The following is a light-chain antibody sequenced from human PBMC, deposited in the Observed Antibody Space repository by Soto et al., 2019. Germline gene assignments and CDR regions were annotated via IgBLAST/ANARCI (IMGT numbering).Light chain of an antibody. CDR3: QQYNNETGT. CDR2: AAS. V-gene: IGKV3-15*01. J-gene: IGKJ4*02. CDR1: QSVSTY. Sequence: TVMTQSASTLSVSLWERATLSGMASQSVSTYLAWYQQRPGQAPSLLIYAASTRATGIPARFSGSGSGTEFTLTISSLQSEDFAVYYCQQYNNETGTSDEGT.